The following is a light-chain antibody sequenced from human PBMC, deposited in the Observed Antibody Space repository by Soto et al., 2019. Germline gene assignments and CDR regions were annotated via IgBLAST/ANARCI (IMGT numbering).Light chain of an antibody. V-gene: IGKV3-15*01. CDR1: QSISSY. CDR3: QHFSNWLGV. Sequence: EIVMTQSPGTLSVSPGERATLSCRASQSISSYLAWYQQKPGQAPRLLIYGTSTRATGIPARFSGSGSGTEFTLTISSLQSEDFAVYYCQHFSNWLGVFGQGTKVEIK. CDR2: GTS. J-gene: IGKJ1*01.